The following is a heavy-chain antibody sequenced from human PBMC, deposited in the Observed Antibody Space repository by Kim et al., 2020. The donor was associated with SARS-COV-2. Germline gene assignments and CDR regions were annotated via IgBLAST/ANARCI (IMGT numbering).Heavy chain of an antibody. D-gene: IGHD3-22*01. CDR3: AIYYYDSSAFDY. CDR1: GGSVSSGSYY. CDR2: THYIGST. Sequence: SETLSLTCTVSGGSVSSGSYYWSWIRQPPGKGLEWIGYTHYIGSTNCNPSLKSRVTISVDTSNNQFSLKLSSVTAADTAVYYCAIYYYDSSAFDYWGQGT. J-gene: IGHJ4*02. V-gene: IGHV4-61*01.